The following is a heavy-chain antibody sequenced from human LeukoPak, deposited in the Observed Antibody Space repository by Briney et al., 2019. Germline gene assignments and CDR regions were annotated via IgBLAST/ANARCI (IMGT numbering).Heavy chain of an antibody. D-gene: IGHD5-12*01. V-gene: IGHV1-69*05. CDR3: ATVYIVATTKRAFDI. CDR1: GGTFSSYA. CDR2: IIPILGTA. J-gene: IGHJ3*02. Sequence: SVKVSCKASGGTFSSYAISWVRQAPGQGLEWMGGIIPILGTANYAQKFQGRVTITTDESTSTAYMELSSLRSEDTAVYYCATVYIVATTKRAFDIWGQGTMVTVSS.